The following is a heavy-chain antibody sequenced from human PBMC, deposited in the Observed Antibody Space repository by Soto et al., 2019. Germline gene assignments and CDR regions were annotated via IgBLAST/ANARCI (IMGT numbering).Heavy chain of an antibody. D-gene: IGHD6-6*01. V-gene: IGHV3-48*03. Sequence: GGSLRLSCAASGFTFSSYEMNWVRQAPGKGLEWVSYISSSGSTIYYADSVKGRFTISRANAKNSLYLQMTSLRAEDTAVHYRAREANPSSRSPNESPIDYWGQGTLVTVSS. CDR2: ISSSGSTI. CDR3: AREANPSSRSPNESPIDY. CDR1: GFTFSSYE. J-gene: IGHJ4*02.